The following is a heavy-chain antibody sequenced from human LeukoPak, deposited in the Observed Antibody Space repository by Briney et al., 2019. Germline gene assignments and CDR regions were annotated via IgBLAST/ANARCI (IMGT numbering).Heavy chain of an antibody. Sequence: SVKVSCKASGYTFTGYYMHWVRQAPGQGLEWMGWIIPIFGTANYAQKFQGRVTSTTDESTSTAYMELSSLRSEDTAVYYCARAPYVLGIDAFDIWGQGTMVTVSS. CDR2: IIPIFGTA. D-gene: IGHD7-27*01. CDR1: GYTFTGYY. CDR3: ARAPYVLGIDAFDI. J-gene: IGHJ3*02. V-gene: IGHV1-69*05.